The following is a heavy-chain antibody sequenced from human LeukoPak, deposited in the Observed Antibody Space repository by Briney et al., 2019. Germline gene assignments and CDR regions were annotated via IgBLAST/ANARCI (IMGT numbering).Heavy chain of an antibody. Sequence: TSQTLSLTCTVSGGSISSGSYYWSWIRQPAGKGLEWIGYIYYSGSTNYNPSLKSRVTISVDTSKNQFSLKLSSVTAADTAVYYCARDRVGPTPPDAFDIWGQGTMVTVSS. J-gene: IGHJ3*02. CDR3: ARDRVGPTPPDAFDI. V-gene: IGHV4-61*10. CDR2: IYYSGST. D-gene: IGHD1-26*01. CDR1: GGSISSGSYY.